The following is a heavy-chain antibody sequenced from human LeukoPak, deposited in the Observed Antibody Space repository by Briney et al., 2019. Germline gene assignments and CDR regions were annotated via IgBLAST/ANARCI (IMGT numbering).Heavy chain of an antibody. CDR1: GGSISSSSYY. Sequence: PSETLSLTCTVSGGSISSSSYYWGWIRQPPGKGLEWIGSIYYSGSTYYNPSLKSRVTISVDTSKNQFSLKLSSVTAADTAVYYCARGMERWPQKMDDYWGQGTLVTVS. CDR3: ARGMERWPQKMDDY. CDR2: IYYSGST. D-gene: IGHD5-24*01. V-gene: IGHV4-39*01. J-gene: IGHJ4*02.